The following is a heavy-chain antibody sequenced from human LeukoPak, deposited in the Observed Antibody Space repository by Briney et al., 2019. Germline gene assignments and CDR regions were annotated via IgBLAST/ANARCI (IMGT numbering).Heavy chain of an antibody. Sequence: PGGSLRLSCRASGFTFTTYSMNWLRQAPAKGLEWVSVIRAEGDPTYYADSVKGRFTISRDNSKNMLYLQMNSLRAEGTAVYYCVTDRNRGGSYWGQGTLVTVSS. CDR1: GFTFTTYS. D-gene: IGHD3-16*01. J-gene: IGHJ4*02. V-gene: IGHV3-23*01. CDR3: VTDRNRGGSY. CDR2: IRAEGDPT.